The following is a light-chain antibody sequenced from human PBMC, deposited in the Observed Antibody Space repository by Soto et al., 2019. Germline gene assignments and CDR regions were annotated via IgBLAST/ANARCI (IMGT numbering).Light chain of an antibody. CDR3: QQYGSSPSLT. CDR2: GAS. CDR1: QSVSSSY. Sequence: IFLTQYPGTLSLSHAVRATLSYRPNQSVSSSYLAWYQQKPGQAPRLLIYGASSRATGIPDRFSGSGSGTDFTLTISRLEPEDFAVYYCQQYGSSPSLTFGGGTKVDIK. J-gene: IGKJ4*01. V-gene: IGKV3-20*01.